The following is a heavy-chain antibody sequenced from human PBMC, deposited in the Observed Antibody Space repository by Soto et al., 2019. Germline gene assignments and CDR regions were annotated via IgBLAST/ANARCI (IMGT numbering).Heavy chain of an antibody. CDR1: GGSISSYY. J-gene: IGHJ3*02. Sequence: SETLSLTCTVSGGSISSYYWSWIWQPPGKGLEWIGYIYYSGSTNYNPSLKSRVTISVDTSKNQFSLKLSSVTAADTAVYYCARVRGSGSSNDAFDIWGQGTMVTVSS. V-gene: IGHV4-59*01. CDR2: IYYSGST. CDR3: ARVRGSGSSNDAFDI. D-gene: IGHD3-10*01.